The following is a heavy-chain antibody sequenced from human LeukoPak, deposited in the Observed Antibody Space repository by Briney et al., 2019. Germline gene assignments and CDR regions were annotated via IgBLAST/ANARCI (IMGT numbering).Heavy chain of an antibody. V-gene: IGHV4-34*01. CDR2: INHSGTT. J-gene: IGHJ4*02. D-gene: IGHD3-3*01. CDR3: ARVPLRFLEPFDN. Sequence: PSETLSLTCAVYGGSFKDNYWSWIRQPPGKGLGWIGEINHSGTTNYNPSLKSRVTMSLDTSKNQLSLKLNSVTAADTAVYYCARVPLRFLEPFDNWGQGTLVTVSS. CDR1: GGSFKDNY.